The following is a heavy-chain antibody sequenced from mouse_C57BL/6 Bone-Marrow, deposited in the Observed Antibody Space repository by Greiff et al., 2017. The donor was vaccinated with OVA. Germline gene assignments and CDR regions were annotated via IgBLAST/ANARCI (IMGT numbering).Heavy chain of an antibody. Sequence: EVQRVESGGDLVKPGGSLKLSCAASGFTFSSYAMSWVRQTPEKRLEWVAYISSGGDYIYYADTVKGRFTISRDNARNTLYLQMSSLKSEDTAMYYCTRDRGLLRDFDYWGQGTTLTVSS. D-gene: IGHD1-1*01. V-gene: IGHV5-9-1*02. CDR3: TRDRGLLRDFDY. CDR2: ISSGGDYI. CDR1: GFTFSSYA. J-gene: IGHJ2*01.